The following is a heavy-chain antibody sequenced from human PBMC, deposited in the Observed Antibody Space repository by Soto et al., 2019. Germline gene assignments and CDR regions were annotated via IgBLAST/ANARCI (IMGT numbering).Heavy chain of an antibody. CDR2: FDPEDGET. J-gene: IGHJ5*02. CDR1: GYTPIELS. V-gene: IGHV1-24*01. D-gene: IGHD2-2*02. Sequence: ASVKVSCKVSGYTPIELSMHWVRQAPGKGLEWMGGFDPEDGETIYAEKFQGRVTMTEDTSTDTAYMELSSLRSEDTAVYYCASIRVTQIPAGAIGGWFDPWGQGTLVTVSS. CDR3: ASIRVTQIPAGAIGGWFDP.